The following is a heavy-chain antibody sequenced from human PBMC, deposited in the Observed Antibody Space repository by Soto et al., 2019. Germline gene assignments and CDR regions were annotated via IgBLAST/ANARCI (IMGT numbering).Heavy chain of an antibody. V-gene: IGHV3-30-3*01. D-gene: IGHD2-2*01. CDR2: ISYDGSNK. Sequence: PGGSLRLSCAASGFTFSSYAMHWVRQAPGKGLEWVAVISYDGSNKYYADSVKGRFSISRDNSKNTLYLQMNSLRAEDTAVYYCANIVVAPAALPLDVWGQGTTVTAP. CDR3: ANIVVAPAALPLDV. J-gene: IGHJ6*02. CDR1: GFTFSSYA.